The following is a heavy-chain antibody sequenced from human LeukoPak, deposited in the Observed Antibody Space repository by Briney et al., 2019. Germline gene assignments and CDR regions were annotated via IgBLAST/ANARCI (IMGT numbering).Heavy chain of an antibody. J-gene: IGHJ6*02. CDR1: GGSISSTHYY. CDR3: ARHGYGQGYKRYHYYNMDL. Sequence: ETLCFTCTASGGSISSTHYYWGCIRRPPGKGLEWIGSIFYIGTTYYNPSLRSRVTISVEPSKNQFSLKLRSVTAADAAVYYCARHGYGQGYKRYHYYNMDLWGQRTPGSASS. V-gene: IGHV4-39*01. CDR2: IFYIGTT. D-gene: IGHD5-18*01.